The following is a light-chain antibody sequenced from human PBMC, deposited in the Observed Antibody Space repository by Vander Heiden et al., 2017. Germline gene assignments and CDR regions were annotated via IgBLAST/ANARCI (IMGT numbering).Light chain of an antibody. V-gene: IGKV3-15*01. J-gene: IGKJ2*01. CDR2: GAS. CDR1: QSVSSN. CDR3: QEYDNWPSYT. Sequence: EIVMTQSPAILSVSPGESATLSCRASQSVSSNLAWYQQRPGQPPRLLIYGASTRATGVPVRFSGSGSGTEFTLIISSLQSEDFALYYCQEYDNWPSYTFGQGTKVEIK.